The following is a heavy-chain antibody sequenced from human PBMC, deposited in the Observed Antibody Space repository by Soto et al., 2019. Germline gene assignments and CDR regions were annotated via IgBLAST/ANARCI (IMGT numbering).Heavy chain of an antibody. CDR1: GYTFTSYA. CDR3: ARDSGGMDV. Sequence: QVQLVQSGAEVKKPGASVKISCKASGYTFTSYAPHWVRQAPGQRLEWMGWINAGNGNTKYSKKFQGRVTITRDTSASTAYMELSSLRSEDTAVYYCARDSGGMDVWGQGTTVTVSS. CDR2: INAGNGNT. J-gene: IGHJ6*02. V-gene: IGHV1-3*01.